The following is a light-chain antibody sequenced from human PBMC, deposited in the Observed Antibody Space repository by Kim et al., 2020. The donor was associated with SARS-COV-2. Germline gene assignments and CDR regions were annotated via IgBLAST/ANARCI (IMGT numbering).Light chain of an antibody. CDR1: QSVSSN. CDR2: GAS. J-gene: IGKJ1*01. Sequence: SPGERATLACRTSQSVSSNLAWYQQKPGQAPRLLIFGASTRATGIPARFSGSGSGTEFTLTISSLQSEDSAVYSCQQYNNWPPWTFGQGTKVDIK. CDR3: QQYNNWPPWT. V-gene: IGKV3-15*01.